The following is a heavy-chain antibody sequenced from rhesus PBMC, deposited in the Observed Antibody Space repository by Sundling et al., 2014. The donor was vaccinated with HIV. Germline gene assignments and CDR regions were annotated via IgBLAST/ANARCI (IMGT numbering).Heavy chain of an antibody. D-gene: IGHD3-28*01. V-gene: IGHV3-54*02. Sequence: EVPLVESGGGLVQPGGSLRLSCAASGFTFSNYDMHWVRQAPGKGLEWMTIISYDGGKKDYADSVKDRFTVSRDNSKNKLYLQMNNLKLEDTAVYYCASRVDSGYPFDYWGQGVLVTVSS. CDR3: ASRVDSGYPFDY. CDR1: GFTFSNYD. CDR2: ISYDGGKK. J-gene: IGHJ4*01.